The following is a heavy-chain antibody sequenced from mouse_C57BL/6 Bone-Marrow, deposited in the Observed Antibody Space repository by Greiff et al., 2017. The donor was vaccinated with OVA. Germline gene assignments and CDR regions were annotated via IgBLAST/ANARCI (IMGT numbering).Heavy chain of an antibody. CDR2: IDPEDGDT. CDR1: GFNIKDDY. D-gene: IGHD2-1*01. V-gene: IGHV14-4*01. Sequence: VQLQQSGAELVRPGASVKLSCTASGFNIKDDYMHWVKQRPEQGLEWIGWIDPEDGDTEYASKFQGKATMTADPSSNTAYLQLSSLTSEDTAVYYCTVYYGNYVPYYYAMDYWGQGTSVTVSA. J-gene: IGHJ4*01. CDR3: TVYYGNYVPYYYAMDY.